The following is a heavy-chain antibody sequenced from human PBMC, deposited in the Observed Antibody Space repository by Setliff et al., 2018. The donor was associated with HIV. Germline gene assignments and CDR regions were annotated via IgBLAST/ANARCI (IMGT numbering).Heavy chain of an antibody. CDR3: ASGPVSGYDRGWVDS. J-gene: IGHJ4*02. V-gene: IGHV4-34*01. D-gene: IGHD5-12*01. Sequence: SETLSLTCAVYGLSFNNYYWSWIRQSPGKGLEWIGEIDHSGGPNYKSSLKSRVTITIDTSKNQFSLKVTSVTAADTAIYYCASGPVSGYDRGWVDSWGQGTQVTVSS. CDR1: GLSFNNYY. CDR2: IDHSGGP.